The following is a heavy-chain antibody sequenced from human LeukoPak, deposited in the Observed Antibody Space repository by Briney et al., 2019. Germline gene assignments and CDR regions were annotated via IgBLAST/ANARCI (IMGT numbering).Heavy chain of an antibody. J-gene: IGHJ4*02. V-gene: IGHV3-20*04. CDR3: TRDIGGRSAY. CDR2: INWSGGST. CDR1: GFTFDDYG. Sequence: GGSLRLSCAASGFTFDDYGMSWVRQAPGKGLEWVSGINWSGGSTAYADSVKGRFTISRDNARNTLYLQMNSLRADDTAVYYCTRDIGGRSAYWGQGTLVTVSS. D-gene: IGHD3-16*01.